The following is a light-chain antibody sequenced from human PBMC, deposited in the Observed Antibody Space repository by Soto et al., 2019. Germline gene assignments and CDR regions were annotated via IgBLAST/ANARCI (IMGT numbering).Light chain of an antibody. CDR3: LQHNSYPRT. CDR2: AAS. Sequence: DIQMTQSPSSLSASVGDRVTITCRASQGIRNDVGWYQQTAGKAPKRLISAASNLQRGVPSRFSGSGSATAFTLTISSRQPEDFATYYCLQHNSYPRTFGQGTRLEIK. CDR1: QGIRND. J-gene: IGKJ2*02. V-gene: IGKV1-17*01.